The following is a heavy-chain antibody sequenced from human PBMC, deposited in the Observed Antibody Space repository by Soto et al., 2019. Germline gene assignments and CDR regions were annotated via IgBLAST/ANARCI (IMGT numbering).Heavy chain of an antibody. CDR3: AQDAVVTRGHDAFDI. CDR1: VCTFSSYA. Sequence: SVKVSCKASVCTFSSYAISWVRQAPGQGLEWMGGIIPIFGTANYAQKFQGRVTITADESTSTAYMELSSLRSEDTAVYYCAQDAVVTRGHDAFDIWGQGTMVTVSS. J-gene: IGHJ3*02. D-gene: IGHD2-15*01. CDR2: IIPIFGTA. V-gene: IGHV1-69*13.